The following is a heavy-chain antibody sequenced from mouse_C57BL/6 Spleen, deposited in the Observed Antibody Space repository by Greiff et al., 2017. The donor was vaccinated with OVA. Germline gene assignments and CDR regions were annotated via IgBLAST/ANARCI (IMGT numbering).Heavy chain of an antibody. V-gene: IGHV3-6*01. J-gene: IGHJ3*01. Sequence: EVQLQESGPGLVKPSQSLSLTCSVTGYSITSGYYWNWIRQFPGNKLEWMGYISYDGSNNYNPSLKNRISITRDTSKNQFFLKLNSVTTEDTATYYCAREALYGTWFAYWGQGTLVTVSA. CDR1: GYSITSGYY. CDR3: AREALYGTWFAY. D-gene: IGHD2-1*01. CDR2: ISYDGSN.